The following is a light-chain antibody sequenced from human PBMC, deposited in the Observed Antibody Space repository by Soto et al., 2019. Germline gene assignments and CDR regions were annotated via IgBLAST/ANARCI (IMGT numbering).Light chain of an antibody. CDR1: QSISDY. Sequence: IHITQSPSSLSASIGDRVTITCRASQSISDYLNWYQQKPGKAPKLLIYKASTLKSGVPSRFSGSGSGTDFTLTISSLQPEDFATYYCQQSYSTPISFGQGTRLEIK. CDR3: QQSYSTPIS. CDR2: KAS. J-gene: IGKJ5*01. V-gene: IGKV1-39*01.